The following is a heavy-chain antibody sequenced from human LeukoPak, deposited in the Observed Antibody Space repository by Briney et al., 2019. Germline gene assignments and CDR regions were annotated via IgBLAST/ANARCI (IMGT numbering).Heavy chain of an antibody. Sequence: GASVKVSCKASGYTFTDYYMHWVRQAPGQGLEWMGWIGPNSGGTNYAQKFQGRVTMTRDSSISTAYMELTRLISDDTAVYYCARGAYDSRAYWAFDIWGQGTMVTVSS. V-gene: IGHV1-2*02. D-gene: IGHD3-22*01. CDR3: ARGAYDSRAYWAFDI. CDR1: GYTFTDYY. CDR2: IGPNSGGT. J-gene: IGHJ3*02.